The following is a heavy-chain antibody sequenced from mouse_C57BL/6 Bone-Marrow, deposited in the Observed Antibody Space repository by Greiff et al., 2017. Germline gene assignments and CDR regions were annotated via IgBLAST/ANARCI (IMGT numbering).Heavy chain of an antibody. D-gene: IGHD4-1*01. CDR1: GFTFSSYG. CDR3: ARPRLTGTPYWYFDV. Sequence: EVKLMESGGDLVKPGGSLKLSCAASGFTFSSYGMSWVRQTPDKRLEWVATISSGGSYTYYPDSLKGRFTISRDNAKNTLYLQMSSLKSEDTAMYYCARPRLTGTPYWYFDVWGTGTTVTVSS. J-gene: IGHJ1*03. V-gene: IGHV5-6*01. CDR2: ISSGGSYT.